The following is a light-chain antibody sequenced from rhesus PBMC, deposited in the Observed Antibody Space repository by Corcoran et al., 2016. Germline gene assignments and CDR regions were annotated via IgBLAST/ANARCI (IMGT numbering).Light chain of an antibody. CDR1: QGIRSW. CDR3: RHYLSRPLT. J-gene: IGKJ4*01. V-gene: IGKV1-22*01. Sequence: DIQMTQSPSSLSASVGDTVTIPCRASQGIRSWLAWSQQKPGNAPKLLIDKASSLQSGVPSRFSGSGSGTDFTLTIRSLQSEDFATYYCRHYLSRPLTFGGGTKVELK. CDR2: KAS.